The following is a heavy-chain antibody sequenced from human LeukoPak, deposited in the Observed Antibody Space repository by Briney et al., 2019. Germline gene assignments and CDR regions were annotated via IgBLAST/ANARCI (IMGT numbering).Heavy chain of an antibody. CDR3: AELGITMIGGV. Sequence: SETLSLTCTVSGGSISSYYWGWIRQPPGKGLEWIGSIYYSGSTYYNPSLKSRVTIFVDTSKNQFSLKLSSVTAADTAVYYCAELGITMIGGVWGKGTTVTISS. V-gene: IGHV4-39*01. J-gene: IGHJ6*04. CDR1: GGSISSYY. CDR2: IYYSGST. D-gene: IGHD3-10*02.